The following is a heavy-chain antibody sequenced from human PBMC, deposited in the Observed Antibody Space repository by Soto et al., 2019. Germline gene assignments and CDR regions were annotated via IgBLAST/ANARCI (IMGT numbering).Heavy chain of an antibody. CDR2: INAHNGNT. Sequence: QVHLVQSGAEVKKPGASVKVSCKGSGYTFTSYGITWVRQAPGQGLEWMGWINAHNGNTNYAQKRQGRVTVTRDTSTSTAYMELRSLRSDDTAVYYCARGRYGDYWGQGALVTVSS. CDR1: GYTFTSYG. CDR3: ARGRYGDY. J-gene: IGHJ4*02. V-gene: IGHV1-18*01. D-gene: IGHD1-1*01.